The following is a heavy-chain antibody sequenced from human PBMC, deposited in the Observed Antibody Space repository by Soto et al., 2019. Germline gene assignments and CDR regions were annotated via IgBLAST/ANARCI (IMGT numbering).Heavy chain of an antibody. CDR3: ARGGLYYDFWSGYRYFDY. CDR1: GGSFSGYY. V-gene: IGHV4-34*01. CDR2: INHSGST. Sequence: QVQLQQWGAGLLKPSETLSLTCAVYGGSFSGYYWSWIRQPPGKGLEWIGKINHSGSTNYNPSLKSRVTISVDPSKHQFSLKLSSVTAADTAVYYCARGGLYYDFWSGYRYFDYWGQGTLVTVSS. D-gene: IGHD3-3*01. J-gene: IGHJ4*02.